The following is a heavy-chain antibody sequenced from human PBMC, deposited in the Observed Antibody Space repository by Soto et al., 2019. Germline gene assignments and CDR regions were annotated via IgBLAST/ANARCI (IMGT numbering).Heavy chain of an antibody. CDR2: ISWNSGSI. CDR3: AKSPTMIVVGGLFDY. CDR1: GFTFDDYA. J-gene: IGHJ4*02. V-gene: IGHV3-9*01. Sequence: EVQLVESGGGLVQPGRSLRLSCAASGFTFDDYAMHWVRQAPGKGLEWVSGISWNSGSIGYADSVKGRFTISRDNAKNSLYLQMNSLRAEDTALYYCAKSPTMIVVGGLFDYWGQGTLVTVSS. D-gene: IGHD3-22*01.